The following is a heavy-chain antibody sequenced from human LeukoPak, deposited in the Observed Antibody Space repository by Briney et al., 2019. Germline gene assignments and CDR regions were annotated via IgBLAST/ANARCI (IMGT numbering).Heavy chain of an antibody. V-gene: IGHV4-39*07. CDR3: ARLNSTSGAFDP. D-gene: IGHD2-2*01. J-gene: IGHJ5*02. Sequence: PSETLSLTCTVSGGSISSSSYYWGWIRQPPGKWLEWIGSIYYSGSTYYNPSPKSRVTISVDTSKNQFSLKLSSVTAADTAVYYCARLNSTSGAFDPWGQGTLVTVSS. CDR2: IYYSGST. CDR1: GGSISSSSYY.